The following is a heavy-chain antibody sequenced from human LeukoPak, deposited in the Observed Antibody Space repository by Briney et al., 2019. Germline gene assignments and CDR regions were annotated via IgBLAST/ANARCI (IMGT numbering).Heavy chain of an antibody. CDR2: ISSGGDYL. CDR3: ARERVTISALGGFDI. V-gene: IGHV3-21*04. Sequence: GGSLRLSCAASGFTFSNYGLTWVRQAPGKGLEWVSYISSGGDYLYYADSVEGRFTISRDNAKNSLYLEANSLRAEDTAIYYCARERVTISALGGFDIWGQGTMVTVSS. J-gene: IGHJ3*02. D-gene: IGHD3/OR15-3a*01. CDR1: GFTFSNYG.